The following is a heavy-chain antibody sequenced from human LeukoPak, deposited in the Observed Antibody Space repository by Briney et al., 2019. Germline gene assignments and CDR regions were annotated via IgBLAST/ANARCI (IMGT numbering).Heavy chain of an antibody. V-gene: IGHV4-4*02. D-gene: IGHD3-10*01. CDR2: ISHSGST. J-gene: IGHJ6*02. Sequence: SGTLSLTCAVSGDSISSSNWWSWVRQPPGKGLEWIGEISHSGSTNYNPSLKSRVTISVDTSKNQFSLKMSSVTAADPAVYYCARGANPRYIGYGSGCMDVWGQGTTVTVSS. CDR1: GDSISSSNW. CDR3: ARGANPRYIGYGSGCMDV.